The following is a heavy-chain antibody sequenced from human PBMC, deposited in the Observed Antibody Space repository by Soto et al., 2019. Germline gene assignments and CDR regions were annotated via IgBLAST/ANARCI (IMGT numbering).Heavy chain of an antibody. J-gene: IGHJ6*02. V-gene: IGHV3-23*01. CDR3: AKDELGQQLVQGGYYYYGMDV. Sequence: GGSLRLSCAASGFTFSSYAMSWVRQAPGKGLEWVSAISGSGGSTYYADSVKGRFTISRDNSKNTLYLQMNSLRAEDTAVYYCAKDELGQQLVQGGYYYYGMDVWGQGTTVTVSS. CDR2: ISGSGGST. D-gene: IGHD6-13*01. CDR1: GFTFSSYA.